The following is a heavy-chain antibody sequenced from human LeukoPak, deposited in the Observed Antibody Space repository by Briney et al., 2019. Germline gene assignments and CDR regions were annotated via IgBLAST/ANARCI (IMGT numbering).Heavy chain of an antibody. J-gene: IGHJ4*02. CDR2: ISAYNGNT. Sequence: ASVKVSCKASGGTFSSYAISWARQAPGQGLEWMGWISAYNGNTNYAQKLQGRVTMTTDTSTSTAYMELRSLRSDDTAVYYCARGKYCTNGVCYYFDYWGQGTLVTVSS. CDR1: GGTFSSYA. CDR3: ARGKYCTNGVCYYFDY. D-gene: IGHD2-8*01. V-gene: IGHV1-18*01.